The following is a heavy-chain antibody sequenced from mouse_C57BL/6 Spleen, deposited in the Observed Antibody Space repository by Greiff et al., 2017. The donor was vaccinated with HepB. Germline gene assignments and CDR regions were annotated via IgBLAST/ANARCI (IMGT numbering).Heavy chain of an antibody. CDR3: ARQHYYGSSYFDY. D-gene: IGHD1-1*01. CDR2: IYPGDGDT. J-gene: IGHJ2*01. V-gene: IGHV1-80*01. CDR1: GYAFSSYW. Sequence: VQLQQSGAELVKPGASVKISCKASGYAFSSYWMNWVKQRPGKGLEWIGQIYPGDGDTNYNGKFKGKATLTADKSSSTAYMQLSSLTSEDSAVYFCARQHYYGSSYFDYWGQGTTLTVSS.